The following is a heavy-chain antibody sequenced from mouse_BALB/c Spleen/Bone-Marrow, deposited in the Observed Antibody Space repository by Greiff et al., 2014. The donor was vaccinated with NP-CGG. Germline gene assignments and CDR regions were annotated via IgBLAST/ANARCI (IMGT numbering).Heavy chain of an antibody. Sequence: EVMLVESGAELVKPGASVKLSCTASGFNIKDTYMHWVKQRPEQGLEWIGRIDPADGNTKYDPKFQGKATITADTSSNTAYLQLSSLTSEDTADYYCASYYYGSSSFAYWGQGTLVTVSA. CDR2: IDPADGNT. J-gene: IGHJ3*01. CDR1: GFNIKDTY. CDR3: ASYYYGSSSFAY. V-gene: IGHV14-3*02. D-gene: IGHD1-1*01.